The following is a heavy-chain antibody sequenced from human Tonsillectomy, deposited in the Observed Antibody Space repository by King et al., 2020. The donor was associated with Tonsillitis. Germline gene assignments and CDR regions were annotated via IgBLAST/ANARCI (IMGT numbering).Heavy chain of an antibody. V-gene: IGHV4-31*03. CDR3: ARVLRYDGGWFDP. J-gene: IGHJ5*02. CDR2: TVYSGDT. CDR1: GGFISSGAYY. D-gene: IGHD3-9*01. Sequence: QLQESGPGLVKPTHTLFLSSTVSGGFISSGAYYWSWVRHPAGKGLEWSGYTVYSGDTYYTPSLQSRVTISVVTSKSQFSLKLSSSTAADTAVYYCARVLRYDGGWFDPWGQGTLVTVSS.